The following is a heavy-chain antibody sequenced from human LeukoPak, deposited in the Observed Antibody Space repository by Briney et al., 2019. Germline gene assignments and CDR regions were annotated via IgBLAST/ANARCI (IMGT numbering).Heavy chain of an antibody. J-gene: IGHJ4*02. Sequence: GGSLRLSCAGSGFTFSSYAMSWVRQAPGQGLEWVSVISDSGDYTSYADPVRGRFTISRDNSRNALYLQMISLRPEDTAVYYCAKDTSIGKYCTNGVCSPFDYWGQGTLVTVSS. D-gene: IGHD2-8*01. V-gene: IGHV3-23*01. CDR3: AKDTSIGKYCTNGVCSPFDY. CDR2: ISDSGDYT. CDR1: GFTFSSYA.